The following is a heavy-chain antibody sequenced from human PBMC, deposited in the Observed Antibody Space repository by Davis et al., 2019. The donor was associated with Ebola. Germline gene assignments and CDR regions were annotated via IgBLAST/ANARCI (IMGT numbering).Heavy chain of an antibody. CDR1: GFTFSSYG. J-gene: IGHJ6*02. V-gene: IGHV3-33*06. CDR2: IWYDGSNK. Sequence: GGSLRLSCAASGFTFSSYGMHWVRQAPGKGLEWVAVIWYDGSNKYYADSVKGRFTISRDNSKNTLYLQMNSLRAEDTAVYYCAKDSGDFWSGYPYYYGMDVWGQGTTVTVSS. CDR3: AKDSGDFWSGYPYYYGMDV. D-gene: IGHD3-3*01.